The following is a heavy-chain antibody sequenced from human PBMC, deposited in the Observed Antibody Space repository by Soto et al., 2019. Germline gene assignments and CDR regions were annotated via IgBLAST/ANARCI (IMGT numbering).Heavy chain of an antibody. V-gene: IGHV3-30*18. CDR1: GFTFSSYG. J-gene: IGHJ4*02. CDR3: AKDPLQGSSSFWMGFDY. CDR2: ISYDGSNK. Sequence: QVQLVESRGGVVQPGRSLRLSCAASGFTFSSYGMHWVRQAPGKGLEWVAVISYDGSNKYYADSVKGRFTISRDNSKNTLYLQMNSLRAEDTAVYYCAKDPLQGSSSFWMGFDYWGQGTLVTVSS. D-gene: IGHD6-6*01.